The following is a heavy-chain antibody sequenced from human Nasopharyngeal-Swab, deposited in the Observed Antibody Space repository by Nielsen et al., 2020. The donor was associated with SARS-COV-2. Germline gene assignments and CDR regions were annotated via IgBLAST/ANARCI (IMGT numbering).Heavy chain of an antibody. CDR3: ARDPYDYVWGSYRYMGDY. CDR2: ISSSSSTI. CDR1: GFTFSSYG. J-gene: IGHJ4*02. V-gene: IGHV3-48*02. Sequence: GGSLRLSCAASGFTFSSYGMNWVRQAPGRGLAWVSYISSSSSTIYYADPVKGRFTISRDNAKNSLYLQMNSLRDEDTAVYYCARDPYDYVWGSYRYMGDYWGQGTLVTVSS. D-gene: IGHD3-16*02.